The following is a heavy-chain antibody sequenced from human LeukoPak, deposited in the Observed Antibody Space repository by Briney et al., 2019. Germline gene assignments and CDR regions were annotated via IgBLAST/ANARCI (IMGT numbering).Heavy chain of an antibody. CDR2: IYYSGST. Sequence: KPSETLSLTCTVSGGSISSYYWSWIRQPPGNGLGWIGYIYYSGSTNYNPSLKSRVTISVDSSKNQFSVKLSSVTAADTAVYYCARVRITGTTTAFDYWGQGTLVTVSS. J-gene: IGHJ4*02. CDR1: GGSISSYY. CDR3: ARVRITGTTTAFDY. D-gene: IGHD1-7*01. V-gene: IGHV4-59*01.